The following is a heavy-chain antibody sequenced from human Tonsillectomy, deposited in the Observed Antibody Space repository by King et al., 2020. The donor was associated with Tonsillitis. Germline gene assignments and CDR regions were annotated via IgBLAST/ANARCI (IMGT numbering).Heavy chain of an antibody. V-gene: IGHV3-21*01. D-gene: IGHD3-3*01. CDR2: ISSSSSYI. CDR1: GFTFSSYS. CDR3: AFTSDFTLDY. Sequence: VQLVESGGGLVKPGGSLRLSCAASGFTFSSYSMNWVRQAPGKGLGWVSSISSSSSYIYYADSVKGRFTISRDNAKNSLYLQMNSLRAEDTAVYYCAFTSDFTLDYWGQGTLVTVSS. J-gene: IGHJ4*02.